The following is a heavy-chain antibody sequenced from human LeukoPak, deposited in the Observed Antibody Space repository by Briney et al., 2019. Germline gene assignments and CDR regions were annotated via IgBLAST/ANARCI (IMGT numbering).Heavy chain of an antibody. Sequence: GGSLRLSCAASGFTFSTYAMSWVRQTPGKGLEWVAATSGDNPGTYHANSVKGRFTISRDNSKNTLHLQMSGLRAEDTARYYCAKAPVGHCSGAFCYHFDSWGQGTLVTVSS. CDR2: TSGDNPGT. CDR1: GFTFSTYA. V-gene: IGHV3-23*01. CDR3: AKAPVGHCSGAFCYHFDS. J-gene: IGHJ4*02. D-gene: IGHD2-15*01.